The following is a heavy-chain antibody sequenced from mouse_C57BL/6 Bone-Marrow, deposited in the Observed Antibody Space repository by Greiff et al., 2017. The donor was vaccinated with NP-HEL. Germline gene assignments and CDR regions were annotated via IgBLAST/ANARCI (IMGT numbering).Heavy chain of an antibody. D-gene: IGHD1-1*01. CDR3: ARKTTTVVDYAMDY. J-gene: IGHJ4*01. CDR2: IWTGGGT. V-gene: IGHV2-9-1*01. Sequence: VQLQESGPGLVAPSQSLSITCTVSGFSLTSYAISWVRQPPGKGLEWLGVIWTGGGTNYNSALKSRLSISKDNSKSQVFLKMNSLQTDDTARYYCARKTTTVVDYAMDYWGQGTSVTVSS. CDR1: GFSLTSYA.